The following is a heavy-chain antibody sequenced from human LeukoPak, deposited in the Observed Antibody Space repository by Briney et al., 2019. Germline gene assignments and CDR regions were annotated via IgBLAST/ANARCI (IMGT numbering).Heavy chain of an antibody. V-gene: IGHV3-30*04. Sequence: PGGSLRLSCAASGFTFSSYAMHWVRQAPGKGLEWVAVISYDGSNKYYADSVKGRFTISRDNSKNTLYLQMNSLRAEDTAVYYCARDWSAWSNPPVRWVNYYYYYMDVWGKGTTVTVSS. CDR2: ISYDGSNK. CDR1: GFTFSSYA. D-gene: IGHD3-16*01. CDR3: ARDWSAWSNPPVRWVNYYYYYMDV. J-gene: IGHJ6*03.